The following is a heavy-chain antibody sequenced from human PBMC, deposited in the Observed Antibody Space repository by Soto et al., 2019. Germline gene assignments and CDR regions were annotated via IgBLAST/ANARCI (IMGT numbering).Heavy chain of an antibody. D-gene: IGHD3-3*01. Sequence: QVQLQQWGAGLLKPSETLSLTCAVYGGSFSGYYWSWIRQPPGKGLEWIGEINHSGSTNYNPSLKSRVTISVDTSKNQISLKLSSVTAADTAVYYCARGILLRFLEWLPQDNWFDPWGQGNLVTDSS. CDR2: INHSGST. CDR3: ARGILLRFLEWLPQDNWFDP. V-gene: IGHV4-34*01. CDR1: GGSFSGYY. J-gene: IGHJ5*02.